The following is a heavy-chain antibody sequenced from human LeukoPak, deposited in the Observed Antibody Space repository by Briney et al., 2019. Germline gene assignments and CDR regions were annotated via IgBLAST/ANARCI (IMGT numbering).Heavy chain of an antibody. CDR2: ISWNSGSI. CDR1: GFTFSSYW. J-gene: IGHJ5*02. Sequence: PGGSLRLSCAASGFTFSSYWMHWVRQAPGKGLEWVSGISWNSGSIGYADSVKGRFTISRDNAKNSLYLQMNSLRAEDTALYYCAKDGFDPWGQGTLVTVSS. V-gene: IGHV3-9*01. CDR3: AKDGFDP.